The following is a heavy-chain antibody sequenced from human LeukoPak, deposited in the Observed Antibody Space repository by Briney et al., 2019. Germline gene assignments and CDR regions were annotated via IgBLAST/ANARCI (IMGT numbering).Heavy chain of an antibody. CDR1: FSXXA. J-gene: IGHJ4*02. V-gene: IGHV1-69*06. CDR3: AXXXXXXPXXXXY. CDR2: IIPIFNKP. Sequence: FSXXAINWMRQAPGQGLEWMGEIIPIFNKPKYAQKFQGRVTIAADKSTTTSYMELSRLRSEDTGVYYCAXXXXXXPXXXXYWGQGXLXTVSS.